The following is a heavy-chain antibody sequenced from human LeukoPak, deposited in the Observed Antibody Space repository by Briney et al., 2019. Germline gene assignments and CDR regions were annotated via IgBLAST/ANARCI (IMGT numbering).Heavy chain of an antibody. CDR1: GFSFSSSW. CDR3: ATTGSGSYYDY. J-gene: IGHJ4*02. CDR2: INDDETST. D-gene: IGHD1-26*01. V-gene: IGHV3-74*01. Sequence: QPGGSLRLSCAASGFSFSSSWMHWVRQAPGKGLVWVSRINDDETSTGYADSVKGRFTISRDNAKNTLYLQMNSLRADDTAVYYCATTGSGSYYDYWGQGTLVTVSS.